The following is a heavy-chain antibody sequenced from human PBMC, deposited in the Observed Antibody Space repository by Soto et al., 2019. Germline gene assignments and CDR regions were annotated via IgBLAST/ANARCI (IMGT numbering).Heavy chain of an antibody. CDR1: AYTFTRYG. CDR2: ISGYNGDT. V-gene: IGHV1-18*01. Sequence: QGHLVQSGAEVKKPGASVKVPCKTSAYTFTRYGTSWVRQAPGQGLEWMGWISGYNGDTNYVQNLQDRVTMTIDTSTTTAYMDLRSLTSDDAAVYYCAKNGQPPYFYYGLDVWGQGTTVTVSS. D-gene: IGHD2-8*01. CDR3: AKNGQPPYFYYGLDV. J-gene: IGHJ6*02.